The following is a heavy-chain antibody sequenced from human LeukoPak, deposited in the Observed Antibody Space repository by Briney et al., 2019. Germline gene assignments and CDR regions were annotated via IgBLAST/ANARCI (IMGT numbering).Heavy chain of an antibody. V-gene: IGHV3-11*04. CDR1: GFTFSDYY. Sequence: GGSLRPSCAASGFTFSDYYMSWIRQAPGKGLEWVSYISSSGSTIYYADSVKGRFTISRDNAKNSLYLQMNSLRAEDTAVYYCARAETVYATHHDAFDIWGQGTMVTVSS. D-gene: IGHD2-8*01. J-gene: IGHJ3*02. CDR3: ARAETVYATHHDAFDI. CDR2: ISSSGSTI.